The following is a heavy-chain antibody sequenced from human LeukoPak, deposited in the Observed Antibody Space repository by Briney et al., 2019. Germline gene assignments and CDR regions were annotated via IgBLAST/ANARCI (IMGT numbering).Heavy chain of an antibody. CDR2: IYTSGST. CDR3: ARPFSGSYSDAFDL. D-gene: IGHD1-26*01. J-gene: IGHJ3*01. V-gene: IGHV4-61*02. CDR1: GGSISSGSYY. Sequence: SETLSLTCTVSGGSISSGSYYWSWIRQPAGKGLEWIGRIYTSGSTNYNPSLKSRVTISVDTSKNQFSLKLSSVTAADTAVYYCARPFSGSYSDAFDLWGQGTMVTVSS.